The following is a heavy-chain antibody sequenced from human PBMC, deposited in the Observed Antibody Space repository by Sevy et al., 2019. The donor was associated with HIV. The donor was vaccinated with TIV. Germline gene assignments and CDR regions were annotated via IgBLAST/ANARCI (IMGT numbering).Heavy chain of an antibody. D-gene: IGHD3-10*01. CDR3: VRGPREYYFDS. J-gene: IGHJ4*02. CDR2: ISSSSRAI. Sequence: GGSLRLSCEASGFTFSSYSMNWVRQAPGKGREGVSYISSSSRAIYYAEPVRGRFTISRDNAKNSLYLQMNSLRDDDTAIYFCVRGPREYYFDSWGPGILVTVSS. CDR1: GFTFSSYS. V-gene: IGHV3-48*02.